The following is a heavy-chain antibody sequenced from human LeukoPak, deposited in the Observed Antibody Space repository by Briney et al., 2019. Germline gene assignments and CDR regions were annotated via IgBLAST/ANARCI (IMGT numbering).Heavy chain of an antibody. Sequence: GGSLRLSCAASGFTFSNYGMHWVRQAPGKGLEWVALIWYDGGKKYYGDSVKGRFTISRDDSKNTLYLQMNSLRAEDTAVYYCARSFYDILIGYYQYFDYWGQGTLVTVSS. J-gene: IGHJ4*02. V-gene: IGHV3-33*01. CDR3: ARSFYDILIGYYQYFDY. CDR2: IWYDGGKK. D-gene: IGHD3-9*01. CDR1: GFTFSNYG.